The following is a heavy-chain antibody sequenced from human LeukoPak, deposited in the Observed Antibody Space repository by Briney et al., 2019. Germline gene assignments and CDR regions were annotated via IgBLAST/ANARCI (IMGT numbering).Heavy chain of an antibody. Sequence: PSETLSLTCAVYGGSFSGYYWSWIRQPTGKGLEWIGEINHSGSTSYNPSLKSRVTVSVDTSKEQFSLKLTSVTAADTAMYYCAGAEQQLAPSYYWGQGILVSVSS. CDR2: INHSGST. CDR1: GGSFSGYY. CDR3: AGAEQQLAPSYY. V-gene: IGHV4-34*01. J-gene: IGHJ4*02. D-gene: IGHD6-13*01.